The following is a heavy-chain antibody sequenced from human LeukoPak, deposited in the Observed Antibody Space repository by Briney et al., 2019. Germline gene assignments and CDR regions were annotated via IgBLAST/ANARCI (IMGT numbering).Heavy chain of an antibody. CDR3: ARSGSYFRYYFDY. V-gene: IGHV3-23*01. CDR2: ISGSGGST. CDR1: GFTFSTYA. Sequence: PGGSLRLSCAASGFTFSTYAMSWVRQAPGKGLEWISVISGSGGSTYYADSVKGRFTISRDNAKNSLYLQMNSLRAEDTAVYYCARSGSYFRYYFDYWGQGTLVTVSS. D-gene: IGHD1-26*01. J-gene: IGHJ4*02.